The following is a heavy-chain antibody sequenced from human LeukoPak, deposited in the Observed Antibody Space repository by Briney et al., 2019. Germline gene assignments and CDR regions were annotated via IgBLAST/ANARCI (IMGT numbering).Heavy chain of an antibody. J-gene: IGHJ4*02. V-gene: IGHV4-34*01. CDR1: GGSFSGYY. CDR2: INHSGST. D-gene: IGHD4-17*01. Sequence: PSETLSLTCAAYGGSFSGYYWSWIRQPPGKGLEWIGEINHSGSTNYNPSLKSRVTISVDTSKNQFSLKLSSATAADTAVYYCASVYGDYGSPASPIDYWGQGTLVTVSS. CDR3: ASVYGDYGSPASPIDY.